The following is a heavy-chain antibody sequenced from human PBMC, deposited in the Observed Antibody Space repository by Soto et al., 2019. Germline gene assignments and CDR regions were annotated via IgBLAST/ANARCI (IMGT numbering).Heavy chain of an antibody. CDR3: ARDTGLAPTVWGY. CDR1: GDSIRGGGHY. V-gene: IGHV4-31*03. J-gene: IGHJ4*03. Sequence: QVQLQESGPGLVKPSQTLSLTCSVSGDSIRGGGHYWNWIRQFPGKGLEWIGYVYHSGSTHYNPSLRGRLTISIDTTKNPFSLRLMSVTAADTALYYCARDTGLAPTVWGYWGHGTQVTVSS. CDR2: VYHSGST. D-gene: IGHD7-27*01.